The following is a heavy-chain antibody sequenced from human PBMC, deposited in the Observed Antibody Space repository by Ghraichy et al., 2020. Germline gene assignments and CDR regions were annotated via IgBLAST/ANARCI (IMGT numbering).Heavy chain of an antibody. V-gene: IGHV3-48*02. D-gene: IGHD5-24*01. CDR2: ISSSSSTI. CDR1: GFTFSSYS. J-gene: IGHJ4*02. CDR3: ARGKGWLQSEGFDY. Sequence: GGSLRLSCAASGFTFSSYSMNWVRQAPGKGLEWVSYISSSSSTIYYADSVKGRFTISRDNAKNSLYLQMNSLRDEDTAVYYCARGKGWLQSEGFDYWGQGTQVTVSS.